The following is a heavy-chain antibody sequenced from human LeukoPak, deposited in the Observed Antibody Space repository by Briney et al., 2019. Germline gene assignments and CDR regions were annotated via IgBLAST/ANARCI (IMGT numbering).Heavy chain of an antibody. CDR1: GFTFSSYA. Sequence: GGSLRLSCAASGFTFSSYAMSWVRQAPGKGLEWVSAISGSGGSTYYADSVKGRFTISRENSKNTLYLQMNSLRAEDTAVYYCAKDKEPSSMIVVVIAFDIWGQGTMVTVSS. V-gene: IGHV3-23*01. CDR2: ISGSGGST. D-gene: IGHD3-22*01. CDR3: AKDKEPSSMIVVVIAFDI. J-gene: IGHJ3*02.